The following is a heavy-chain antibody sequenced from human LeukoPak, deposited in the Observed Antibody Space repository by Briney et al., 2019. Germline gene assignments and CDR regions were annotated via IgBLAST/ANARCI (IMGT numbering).Heavy chain of an antibody. V-gene: IGHV5-10-1*01. D-gene: IGHD3-10*01. CDR1: GYIFTSYW. CDR2: IDPSDSYS. Sequence: TGESLRISCKGSGYIFTSYWISWVRQMPGKGLEWMGRIDPSDSYSNYSPSFQGHVTISADKSISTAYLQWSSLKASDTAMYYCARHKHPGDWFDPWGQGTLVTVSS. J-gene: IGHJ5*02. CDR3: ARHKHPGDWFDP.